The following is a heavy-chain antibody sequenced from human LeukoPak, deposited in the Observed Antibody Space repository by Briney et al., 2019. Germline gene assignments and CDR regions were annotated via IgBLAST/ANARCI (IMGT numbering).Heavy chain of an antibody. D-gene: IGHD3-3*01. J-gene: IGHJ4*02. CDR3: ARAQKDDFWSGYYKYYFDY. CDR2: IYSGGST. V-gene: IGHV3-53*01. Sequence: GSLRLSCAASGFAVSSNYMSWVRQAPGKGLEWVSVIYSGGSTYYAYSVKGRFTISRDNSKNTLYLQMNRLRAEDTAVYYCARAQKDDFWSGYYKYYFDYWGQGTLVTVSS. CDR1: GFAVSSNY.